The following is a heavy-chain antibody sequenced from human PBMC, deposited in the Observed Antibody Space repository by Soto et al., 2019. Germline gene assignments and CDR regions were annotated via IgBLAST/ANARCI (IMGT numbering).Heavy chain of an antibody. CDR2: ISSSSSTI. CDR3: AREAYSSGLNWFDP. Sequence: EVQLVESGGGLVQPGGSLRLSCAASGFTFSSYSMNWVRQAPGKGLEWVSYISSSSSTIYYADSVKGRFTISRDNAKNSRYLQMNSLRDEDTAVYYCAREAYSSGLNWFDPWGQGTLVTVSS. J-gene: IGHJ5*02. V-gene: IGHV3-48*02. D-gene: IGHD6-19*01. CDR1: GFTFSSYS.